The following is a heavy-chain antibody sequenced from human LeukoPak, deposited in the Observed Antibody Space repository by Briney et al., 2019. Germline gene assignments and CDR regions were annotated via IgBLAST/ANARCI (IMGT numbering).Heavy chain of an antibody. CDR1: GFTVSSNY. CDR2: IYSGGST. D-gene: IGHD4-17*01. Sequence: TGGSLRLSCAASGFTVSSNYMSWVRQAPGKGLEWVSVIYSGGSTYYADSVKGRFTISRDSSKSTLYLQMNSLTVEDTALYYCARVGYYGDYALALDHWGQGTLVSVSS. V-gene: IGHV3-53*01. CDR3: ARVGYYGDYALALDH. J-gene: IGHJ4*02.